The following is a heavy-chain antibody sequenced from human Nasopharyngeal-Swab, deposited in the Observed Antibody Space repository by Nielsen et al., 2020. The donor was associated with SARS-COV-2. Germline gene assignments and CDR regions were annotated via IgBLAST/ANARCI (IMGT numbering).Heavy chain of an antibody. CDR3: ARDDFLGGYCSSTSCYGKYGMDV. V-gene: IGHV1-69*13. Sequence: SVKVSCKASGYTFTSYGISWVRQAPGQGLEWMGGIIPIFGTANYAQKFQGRVTITADESTSTAYMELSSLRSEDTAVYYCARDDFLGGYCSSTSCYGKYGMDVWGQGTTVTVSS. CDR1: GYTFTSYG. J-gene: IGHJ6*02. CDR2: IIPIFGTA. D-gene: IGHD2-2*03.